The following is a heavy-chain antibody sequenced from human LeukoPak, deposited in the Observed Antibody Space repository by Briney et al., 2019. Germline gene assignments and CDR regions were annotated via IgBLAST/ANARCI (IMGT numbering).Heavy chain of an antibody. V-gene: IGHV3-7*03. CDR2: IKQDGYEK. CDR3: ARGPLIAAAGTW. CDR1: GFTFSGYW. D-gene: IGHD6-13*01. Sequence: GGSLRLSCAASGFTFSGYWMSWVRQTPEKGLEWVANIKQDGYEKYYVDSVKGRFTISRDNAKNSLYLQMNSLRAEDTAVYYCARGPLIAAAGTWWGQGTLVTVSS. J-gene: IGHJ4*02.